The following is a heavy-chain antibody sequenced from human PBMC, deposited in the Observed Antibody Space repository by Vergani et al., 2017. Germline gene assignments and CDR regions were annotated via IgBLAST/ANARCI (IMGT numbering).Heavy chain of an antibody. Sequence: QVQLVESGGGVVQPGRSLRLSCAASGLTFSSYAMHWVRQAPGKGLEGVSVISYDGSNKYYADSGKGRFTISRDNSKKTLYLQMNSLRAEDTAVYYCERDRLKRGPRMYYDSSLRFAPGYYYGMDVWGQGTTVTVSS. CDR3: ERDRLKRGPRMYYDSSLRFAPGYYYGMDV. D-gene: IGHD3-22*01. CDR2: ISYDGSNK. J-gene: IGHJ6*02. V-gene: IGHV3-30-3*01. CDR1: GLTFSSYA.